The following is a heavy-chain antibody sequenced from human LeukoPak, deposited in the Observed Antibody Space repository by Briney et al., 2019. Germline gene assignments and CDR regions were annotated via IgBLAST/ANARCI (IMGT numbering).Heavy chain of an antibody. J-gene: IGHJ4*02. V-gene: IGHV3-53*01. D-gene: IGHD6-19*01. CDR2: IYSGGST. CDR3: ARDAPGQWLAFDY. CDR1: GFTVSSHY. Sequence: GGSLRLSCAASGFTVSSHYMSWVRQAPGKGLEWVSVIYSGGSTYYADSVKGRFTISRDNSKNTLYLQMNSLRAEDTAVYYCARDAPGQWLAFDYWGQGTLVTVSS.